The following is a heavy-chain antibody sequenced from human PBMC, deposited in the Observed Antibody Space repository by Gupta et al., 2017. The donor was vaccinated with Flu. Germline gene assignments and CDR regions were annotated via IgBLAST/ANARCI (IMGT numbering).Heavy chain of an antibody. CDR2: IWYDGSNK. J-gene: IGHJ4*02. CDR3: AGYCTNGVCLGY. V-gene: IGHV3-33*01. CDR1: GFTFSSYG. D-gene: IGHD2-8*01. Sequence: AASGFTFSSYGMHWVRQAPGKGLEWVAVIWYDGSNKYYADSVKGRFTISRDNSKNTLYLQMNSLRAEDTAVYYCAGYCTNGVCLGYWGQGTLVTVSS.